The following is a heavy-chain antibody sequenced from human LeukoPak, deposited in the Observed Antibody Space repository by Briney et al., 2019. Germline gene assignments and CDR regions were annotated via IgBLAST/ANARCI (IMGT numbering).Heavy chain of an antibody. CDR3: ARDRGSGSYRVYYYGMDV. CDR1: GYTFSDYY. V-gene: IGHV1-2*02. Sequence: ASVKVSCKASGYTFSDYYIQWLRQAPGQGPEWMGWVKPDTGDTNYAQKFQGRVTMTRDTSISTAYMELSRLRSDDTAVYYCARDRGSGSYRVYYYGMDVWGQGTTVTVSS. J-gene: IGHJ6*02. D-gene: IGHD3-10*01. CDR2: VKPDTGDT.